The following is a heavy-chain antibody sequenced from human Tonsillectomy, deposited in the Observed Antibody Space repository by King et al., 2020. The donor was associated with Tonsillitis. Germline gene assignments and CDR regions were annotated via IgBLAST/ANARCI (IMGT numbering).Heavy chain of an antibody. CDR1: GFTFSSYA. CDR2: ISGSGGST. CDR3: AKDYYYDTLAYYYYYRAV. J-gene: IGHJ6*03. V-gene: IGHV3-23*04. D-gene: IGHD3-22*01. Sequence: VQLVESGGGLVQPGGSLRLSCAASGFTFSSYAMSWVRQAPGKGLEWVSTISGSGGSTYYADSVKGRFTISRDNSKNTLYLQINSLRAEDTAVYYCAKDYYYDTLAYYYYYRAVWGKGTTVTVSS.